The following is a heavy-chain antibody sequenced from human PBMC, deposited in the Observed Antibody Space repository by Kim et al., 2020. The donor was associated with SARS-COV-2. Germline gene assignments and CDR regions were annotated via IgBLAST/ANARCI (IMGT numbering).Heavy chain of an antibody. CDR3: ARLPARGGAFDI. V-gene: IGHV4-59*08. D-gene: IGHD3-10*01. CDR1: GGSISSYY. Sequence: SETLSLTCTVSGGSISSYYWSWIRQPPGKGLDWLGYIYYSGSTNYHPSLKSRVPISVDTSKNQFSLQLSSVTAADTAGYYCARLPARGGAFDIWGQGTMVTVSS. CDR2: IYYSGST. J-gene: IGHJ3*02.